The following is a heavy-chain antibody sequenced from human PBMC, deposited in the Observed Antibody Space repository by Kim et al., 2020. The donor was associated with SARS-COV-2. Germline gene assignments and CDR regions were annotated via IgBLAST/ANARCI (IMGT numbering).Heavy chain of an antibody. CDR2: IYYSGST. CDR1: GGSISSSSYY. J-gene: IGHJ4*02. D-gene: IGHD4-17*01. CDR3: SYHDYGDYAPFDY. Sequence: SETLSLTCTVSGGSISSSSYYWGWIRQPPGKGLEWIGSIYYSGSTYYNPSLKSRVTISVDTSKNQFSLKLSSVTAADTAVYYCSYHDYGDYAPFDYWGQGTLVTVSS. V-gene: IGHV4-39*01.